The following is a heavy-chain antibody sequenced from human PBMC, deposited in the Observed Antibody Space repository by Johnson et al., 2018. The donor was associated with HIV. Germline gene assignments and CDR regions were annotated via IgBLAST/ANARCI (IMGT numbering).Heavy chain of an antibody. Sequence: VQLMESGGGLVQPGGSLRLSCAASGFTFSSYAMHWVRQAPGKGLEYVSAISSNGGSTYYANSVKGRFTISRDNSKNTLYLQMGSLRAEDTAVYYCAPSGAGRYCSGGSCYDDAFDIWGQGTMVTVSS. V-gene: IGHV3-64*01. CDR1: GFTFSSYA. CDR2: ISSNGGST. D-gene: IGHD2-15*01. CDR3: APSGAGRYCSGGSCYDDAFDI. J-gene: IGHJ3*02.